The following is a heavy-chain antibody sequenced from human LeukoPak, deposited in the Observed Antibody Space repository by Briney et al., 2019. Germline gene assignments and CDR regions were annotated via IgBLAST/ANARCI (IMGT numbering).Heavy chain of an antibody. J-gene: IGHJ4*02. D-gene: IGHD3-10*01. CDR1: GGSISSYY. CDR2: IYYSGST. Sequence: SETLSLTCTVSGGSISSYYWSWIRKPPGKGLEWIGYIYYSGSTNYNPSLKSRVTISVDTSKNQFSLKLSSVTAADTAVYYCASNYYGSGSLDYWGQGNLVTVSS. CDR3: ASNYYGSGSLDY. V-gene: IGHV4-59*08.